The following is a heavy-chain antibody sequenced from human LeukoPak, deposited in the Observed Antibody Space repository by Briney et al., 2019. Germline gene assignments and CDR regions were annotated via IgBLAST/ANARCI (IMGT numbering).Heavy chain of an antibody. Sequence: GGSLRLSCAASGFTFSSYWMHWVRQAPGKGLVWVSRINSDGSRTTYADSVTGRFTISRDNAKNTVYLQMNSLRAEDTAVYYCARGAVAAPYYYGMDVWGQGTTVTVSS. CDR3: ARGAVAAPYYYGMDV. D-gene: IGHD2-15*01. CDR2: INSDGSRT. V-gene: IGHV3-74*01. J-gene: IGHJ6*02. CDR1: GFTFSSYW.